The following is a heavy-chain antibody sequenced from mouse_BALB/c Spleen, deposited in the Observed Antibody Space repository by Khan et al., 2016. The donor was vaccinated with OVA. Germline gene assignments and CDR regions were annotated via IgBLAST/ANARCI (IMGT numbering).Heavy chain of an antibody. Sequence: QVQLQQPGAELVKAGASVKMSCKASGYTFTSNWMHWVKQRLGKGLAWFAETNPTKGRNDYNEKFKSKDTLTVDKYSSTAYMLLSSPTFEDASVYYCARIKKIVATYFDYWGQGTTLTVSS. CDR1: GYTFTSNW. V-gene: IGHV1S81*02. D-gene: IGHD1-1*01. CDR3: ARIKKIVATYFDY. J-gene: IGHJ2*01. CDR2: TNPTKGRN.